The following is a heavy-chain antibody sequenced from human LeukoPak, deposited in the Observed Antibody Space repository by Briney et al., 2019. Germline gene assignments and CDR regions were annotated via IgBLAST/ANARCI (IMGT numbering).Heavy chain of an antibody. V-gene: IGHV3-23*01. CDR1: GFTFSTYA. CDR3: AKDTVAVAALFDP. CDR2: ISGSGGST. Sequence: GGSLRLSCAASGFTFSTYAMSWVRQAPGKGLECVSGISGSGGSTYYADSVKGRFTISRDNSKNTLYLQMNSLRAEDTAVYYCAKDTVAVAALFDPWGQGTLVTVSS. J-gene: IGHJ5*02. D-gene: IGHD6-19*01.